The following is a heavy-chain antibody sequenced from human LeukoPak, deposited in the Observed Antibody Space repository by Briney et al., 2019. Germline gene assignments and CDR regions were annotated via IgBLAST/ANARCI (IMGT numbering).Heavy chain of an antibody. CDR1: GFTFSSFG. CDR3: AKAYTIFGEVIFQYFYMDV. V-gene: IGHV3-30*18. D-gene: IGHD3-3*01. CDR2: ISFDGSNK. Sequence: QPGGSLRLSCAASGFTFSSFGIHWVRQAPGKGLEWVAVISFDGSNKYYADSVKGRFTISRDNSRNTLYLQMNSLRAEDTAVYYCAKAYTIFGEVIFQYFYMDVWGKGTTVTVSS. J-gene: IGHJ6*03.